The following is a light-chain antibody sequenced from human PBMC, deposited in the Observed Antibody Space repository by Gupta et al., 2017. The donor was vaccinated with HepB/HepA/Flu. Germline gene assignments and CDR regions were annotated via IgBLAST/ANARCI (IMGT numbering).Light chain of an antibody. CDR2: GAS. J-gene: IGKJ5*01. CDR1: QSVSNN. Sequence: EIVMTQSPATLSVSPGERATLSCRTSQSVSNNLAWYQQKPGQAPRLLIYGASTRTTGIPARFSGAGSGTQFTLTISSLQSEDFAVYYCQQDNNWLITFGQGTLLEIK. V-gene: IGKV3-15*01. CDR3: QQDNNWLIT.